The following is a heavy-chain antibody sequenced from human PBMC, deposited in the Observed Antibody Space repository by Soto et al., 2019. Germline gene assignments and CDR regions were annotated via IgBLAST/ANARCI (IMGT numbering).Heavy chain of an antibody. CDR2: INPSGGST. CDR1: GYTVTYYY. D-gene: IGHD3-10*01. J-gene: IGHJ6*02. V-gene: IGHV1-46*01. CDR3: ARNNGGFGSGSPFYPYYYGMEV. Sequence: ASVKVSCKASGYTVTYYYMHWVRQAPGQGLEWMGIINPSGGSTSYAQKFRGRVTMTSDTYTNTVYMELSSLRFEDAAVYYCARNNGGFGSGSPFYPYYYGMEVWGQGTTVTVPS.